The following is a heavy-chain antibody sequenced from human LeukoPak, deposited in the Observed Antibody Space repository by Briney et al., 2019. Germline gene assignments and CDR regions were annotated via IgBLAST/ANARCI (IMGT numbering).Heavy chain of an antibody. D-gene: IGHD3-22*01. CDR3: ARVPYYDSSGYYPDY. J-gene: IGHJ4*02. CDR1: GFTFSDYY. Sequence: GGSLRLSCAASGFTFSDYYMSWIRQAPGKGLEGVSYISSSGSTIYYADSVKGRFTISRDNAKNSLYLQMNSLRAEDTAVYYCARVPYYDSSGYYPDYWGQGTLVTVSS. V-gene: IGHV3-11*01. CDR2: ISSSGSTI.